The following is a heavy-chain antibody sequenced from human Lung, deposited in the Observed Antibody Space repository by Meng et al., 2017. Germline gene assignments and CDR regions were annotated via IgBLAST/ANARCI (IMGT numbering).Heavy chain of an antibody. Sequence: QRWGPGLLKPLEPLSLTCVVSGGSFSDYYWSWIRQPPGKGLEWIGEINHSGSTNYNPSLESRATISVDTSQNNLSLKLSSVTAADSAVYYCARGPTTMAHDFDYWGQGTLVTVSS. CDR1: GGSFSDYY. CDR3: ARGPTTMAHDFDY. CDR2: INHSGST. V-gene: IGHV4-34*01. J-gene: IGHJ4*02. D-gene: IGHD4-11*01.